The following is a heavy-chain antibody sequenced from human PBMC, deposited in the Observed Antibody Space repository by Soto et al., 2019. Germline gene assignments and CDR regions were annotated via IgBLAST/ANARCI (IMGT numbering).Heavy chain of an antibody. D-gene: IGHD3-3*01. CDR3: ASHYDMWSGYLSPVDY. V-gene: IGHV3-11*04. J-gene: IGHJ4*02. Sequence: QVQLVESGGDLVKPGGSLRLSCAASGYTFSDYYMSWIRQAPGKGLEWISYIDTSGTKIYYADSVKGRFTITRDNAKNSLSLEMNSLRDEDTAVYYCASHYDMWSGYLSPVDYWGEGPMVTVSS. CDR2: IDTSGTKI. CDR1: GYTFSDYY.